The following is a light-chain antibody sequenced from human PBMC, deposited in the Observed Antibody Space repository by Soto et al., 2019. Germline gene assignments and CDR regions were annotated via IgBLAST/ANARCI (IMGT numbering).Light chain of an antibody. J-gene: IGLJ1*01. Sequence: QSALTQPPSVSGAPGQRVTIFCTGSSSNIGAGFDVHWYQQLPGTAPKLLIYDNNDRPSGVPDRFSGSKSGTSASLAITGLQAEDEADYYCQSYDSSRSGSYVFGTGTRSPS. CDR1: SSNIGAGFD. CDR3: QSYDSSRSGSYV. CDR2: DNN. V-gene: IGLV1-40*01.